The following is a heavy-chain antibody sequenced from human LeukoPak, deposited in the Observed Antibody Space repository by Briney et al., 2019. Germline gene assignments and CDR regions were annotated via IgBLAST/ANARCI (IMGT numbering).Heavy chain of an antibody. Sequence: PGGSLRLSCAASGFTFSSYAMSWVRQAPGKGLEWVSAISGSGGSTYYADSVKGRCTISRDNSKNTLYMQMNSLRAEDTDVYYCAKDQYYGDYSYRNDAFDIWGQGTMVTVSS. J-gene: IGHJ3*02. CDR2: ISGSGGST. CDR1: GFTFSSYA. D-gene: IGHD4-17*01. V-gene: IGHV3-23*01. CDR3: AKDQYYGDYSYRNDAFDI.